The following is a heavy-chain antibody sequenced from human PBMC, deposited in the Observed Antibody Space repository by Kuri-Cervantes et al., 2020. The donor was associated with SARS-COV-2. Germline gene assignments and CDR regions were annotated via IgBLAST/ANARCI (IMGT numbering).Heavy chain of an antibody. D-gene: IGHD3-10*02. J-gene: IGHJ3*02. V-gene: IGHV3-48*01. CDR3: ARGEHYARAKIGEDGLDI. CDR2: ITSSSSTV. CDR1: GFTLGTYS. Sequence: GGALRLSCAASGFTLGTYSMNWVRQAPGKWLEWLSYITSSSSTVYYADSVKGRFSISRDNAKNSLYLQMNSLRAEDTAVYYCARGEHYARAKIGEDGLDIWGQGTMVTVSS.